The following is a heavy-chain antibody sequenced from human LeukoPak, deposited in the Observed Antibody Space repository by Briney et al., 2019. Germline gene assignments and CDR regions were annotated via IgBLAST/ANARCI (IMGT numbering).Heavy chain of an antibody. CDR3: ASSRYYYYGMDV. J-gene: IGHJ6*02. Sequence: PGGSLRLSCAASGFTFSSYAMHWVRQAPGKGLEYVSAISSNGGSTYYANSVKGRFTISRDNSKNTLYLQMGSLRAEDMAVYYCASSRYYYYGMDVWGQGTTVTVSS. CDR2: ISSNGGST. D-gene: IGHD6-25*01. V-gene: IGHV3-64*01. CDR1: GFTFSSYA.